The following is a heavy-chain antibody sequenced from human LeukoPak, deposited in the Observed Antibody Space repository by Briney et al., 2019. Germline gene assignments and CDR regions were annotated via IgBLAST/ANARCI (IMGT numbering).Heavy chain of an antibody. J-gene: IGHJ3*02. CDR1: GFTFSDYY. D-gene: IGHD5-24*01. Sequence: GGSLRLSCAASGFTFSDYYMSWIRQAPGKGLEWVSYISSSGSTIYYADSVKGRFTISRDNAKNSLYLQMNSLRAEDTAVYYCARDIAIRDGYNLPNAFDIWGQGTMVTVSS. V-gene: IGHV3-11*04. CDR3: ARDIAIRDGYNLPNAFDI. CDR2: ISSSGSTI.